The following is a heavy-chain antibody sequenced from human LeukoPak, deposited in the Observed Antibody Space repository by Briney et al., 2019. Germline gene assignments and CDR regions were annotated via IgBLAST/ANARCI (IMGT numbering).Heavy chain of an antibody. J-gene: IGHJ6*02. CDR2: VNGDGTKT. V-gene: IGHV3-74*01. CDR1: GFTFSSHW. CDR3: ARDIYSGFDWDAYYFYGMDV. Sequence: GGSLRLSCTASGFTFSSHWMHWVRQVPGRGPVWVSRVNGDGTKTTYADSVKGRFTISRDNARNTLHLQMNSLRAEDTSVYYCARDIYSGFDWDAYYFYGMDVWGQGTTVTVSS. D-gene: IGHD5-12*01.